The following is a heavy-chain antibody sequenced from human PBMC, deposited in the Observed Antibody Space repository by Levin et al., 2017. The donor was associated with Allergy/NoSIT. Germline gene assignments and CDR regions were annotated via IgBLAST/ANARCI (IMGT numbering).Heavy chain of an antibody. Sequence: GESLKISCAASGFTFSSLSMSWVRQAPGKGLEWVSSISPSGGSTYYADSVKGRFTISRDNSKNTLYLQMNSLSAEETAVYYCAKTSRIAAAGTPLYYFDYWGQGTLVTVSS. CDR1: GFTFSSLS. CDR3: AKTSRIAAAGTPLYYFDY. V-gene: IGHV3-23*01. D-gene: IGHD6-13*01. J-gene: IGHJ4*02. CDR2: ISPSGGST.